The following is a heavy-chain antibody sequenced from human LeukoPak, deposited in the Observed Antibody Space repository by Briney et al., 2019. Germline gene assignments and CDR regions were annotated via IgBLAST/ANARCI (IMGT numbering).Heavy chain of an antibody. Sequence: SETLSLTCTVSGGSISSSYYYWGWIRQPPGKGLEWIGYIYNSGNTNYNPSFKSRVTISEDTPKNQFSLKLSSVTAADTAVYYCVRDRELNYWGQGTLVTVSS. CDR1: GGSISSSYYY. V-gene: IGHV4-61*01. CDR2: IYNSGNT. D-gene: IGHD3-10*01. J-gene: IGHJ4*02. CDR3: VRDRELNY.